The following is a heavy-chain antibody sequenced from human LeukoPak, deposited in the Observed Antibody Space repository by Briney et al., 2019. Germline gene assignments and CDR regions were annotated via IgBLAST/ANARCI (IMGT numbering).Heavy chain of an antibody. CDR1: GVNLSSHY. CDR3: ASDLVY. CDR2: IYGVDGT. Sequence: GGSLRLSCAASGVNLSSHYMNWVRRAPGKGLEWVSVIYGVDGTSYADSVKGRFTISRDNSKNTVYLQMNSLRAEDTAVYYCASDLVYWGQGTLVTVSS. V-gene: IGHV3-53*01. D-gene: IGHD2-8*02. J-gene: IGHJ4*02.